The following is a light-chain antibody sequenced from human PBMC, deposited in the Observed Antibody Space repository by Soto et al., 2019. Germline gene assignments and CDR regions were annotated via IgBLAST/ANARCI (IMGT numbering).Light chain of an antibody. CDR2: NNN. V-gene: IGLV1-44*01. CDR1: SSNIGSNS. CDR3: AAWDDSLNGVV. J-gene: IGLJ2*01. Sequence: QSVLTQPPSASGTPGQRVTISCSGSSSNIGSNSINWYQQFPGTAPKLLIYNNNHRPSGVPDRFSGSKFGTSVSLAISGLQSEDEADYYCAAWDDSLNGVVIGGGTKLTVL.